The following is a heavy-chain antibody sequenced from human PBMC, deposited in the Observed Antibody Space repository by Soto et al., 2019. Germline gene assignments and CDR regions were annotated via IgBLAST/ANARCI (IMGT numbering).Heavy chain of an antibody. CDR2: ISYDGSNK. J-gene: IGHJ4*02. CDR3: AREARGAAYYFDY. D-gene: IGHD3-10*01. CDR1: GFTFSSYG. Sequence: GGSLRLSCAASGFTFSSYGMHWVRQAPGKGLEWVAVISYDGSNKYYADSVKGRFTISRDNSKNTLYLQMNSLRAEDTAVYYCAREARGAAYYFDYWGQGTLVTVSS. V-gene: IGHV3-30*03.